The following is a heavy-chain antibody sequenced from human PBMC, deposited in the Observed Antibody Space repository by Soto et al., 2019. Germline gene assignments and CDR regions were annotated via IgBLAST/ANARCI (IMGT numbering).Heavy chain of an antibody. CDR3: ARSLLDEYSSSWRSAYYGMDV. CDR1: GFTFSADY. D-gene: IGHD6-13*01. CDR2: INPNSGGT. J-gene: IGHJ6*02. V-gene: IGHV1-2*02. Sequence: ASVKGACKAAGFTFSADYRDWGRQAPGQGLEWIGWINPNSGGTNNAQKFQGRVTMTRDTSTSTVYMELSALIPDDTAVYYCARSLLDEYSSSWRSAYYGMDVWGQGTTVTVSS.